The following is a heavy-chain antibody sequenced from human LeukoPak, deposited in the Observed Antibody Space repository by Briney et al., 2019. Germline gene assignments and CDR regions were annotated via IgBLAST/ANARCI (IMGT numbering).Heavy chain of an antibody. V-gene: IGHV4-34*01. CDR1: GGSFRGYY. CDR3: ATTYPMGSRGWFDP. D-gene: IGHD3-10*01. CDR2: INHSGST. J-gene: IGHJ5*02. Sequence: SETLSLTCAVHGGSFRGYYWSWIRQPPGKGLEWSGEINHSGSTNYNPSLKSRVTISVDTSKNQLSLKLSSVTAADTAVYYCATTYPMGSRGWFDPWGQGTLVTVSS.